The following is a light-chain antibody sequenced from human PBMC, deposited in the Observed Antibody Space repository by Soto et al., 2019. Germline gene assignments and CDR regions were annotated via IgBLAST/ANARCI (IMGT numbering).Light chain of an antibody. CDR1: HGISNW. Sequence: IRMTHSPSSVSASVGDRVTITCRASHGISNWLAWYQQKPGAAPKLLIYSASNLQSGVPSRFSGSGFGTDFTLTISSLQPEDFATYYCQHTKTNNLPITFGQGTRLEIK. J-gene: IGKJ5*01. CDR3: QHTKTNNLPIT. CDR2: SAS. V-gene: IGKV1-12*01.